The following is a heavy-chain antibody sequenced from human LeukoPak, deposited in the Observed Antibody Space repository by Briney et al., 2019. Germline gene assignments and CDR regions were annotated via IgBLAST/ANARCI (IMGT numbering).Heavy chain of an antibody. J-gene: IGHJ6*03. CDR3: ARDPYSGNYGTYYYYYMDV. CDR2: INHSGST. V-gene: IGHV4-34*01. CDR1: GGSFSGYY. Sequence: TSETLSLTCAVYGGSFSGYYWSWIRQPPGKGLEWIGEINHSGSTNYNPSLKSRVTISVDPSKNQFSLKLSSVTAADTAVYYCARDPYSGNYGTYYYYYMDVWGKGTTVTISS. D-gene: IGHD1-26*01.